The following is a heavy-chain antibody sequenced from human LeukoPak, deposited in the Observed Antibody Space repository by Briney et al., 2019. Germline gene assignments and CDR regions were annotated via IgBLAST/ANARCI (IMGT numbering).Heavy chain of an antibody. D-gene: IGHD3-10*01. CDR1: GGSISSSLYY. Sequence: PSETLSLTCTVSGGSISSSLYYWAWIRQPPGKGLEWIGSIYYSGSTTTYYNPSLKSRVTISVDTSKNQFSLKLSSVTAADTAVYYCARRVRVATIDYWGQGTLVTVSS. CDR3: ARRVRVATIDY. V-gene: IGHV4-39*01. CDR2: IYYSGSTTT. J-gene: IGHJ4*02.